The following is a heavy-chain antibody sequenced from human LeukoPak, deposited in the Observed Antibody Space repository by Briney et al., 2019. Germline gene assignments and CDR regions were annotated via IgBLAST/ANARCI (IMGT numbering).Heavy chain of an antibody. Sequence: PSETLSLTCAVYGGSFSGYYWSWIRQPPGKGLEWIGEINHSGSTNYNPSLKSRVTISVDTSKNQFSLKLSSVTAADTAVYYCARVLDYYGSGTYGFDYWGQGTLVTVSS. J-gene: IGHJ4*02. CDR3: ARVLDYYGSGTYGFDY. V-gene: IGHV4-34*01. D-gene: IGHD3-10*01. CDR1: GGSFSGYY. CDR2: INHSGST.